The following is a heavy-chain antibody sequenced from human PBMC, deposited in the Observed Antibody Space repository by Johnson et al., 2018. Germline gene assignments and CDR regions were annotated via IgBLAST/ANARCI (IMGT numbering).Heavy chain of an antibody. CDR2: ISWNSGSI. J-gene: IGHJ1*01. CDR3: VRARAAVAGTPFQH. V-gene: IGHV3-9*01. Sequence: EVQLLESGGGSVQPGGSLRLSCAASGITFSSYGMHWVRQAPGKGLVWVSGISWNSGSIGYADSVKGRFTISRDNAKNSLYLQMNRLRAEDTALYYCVRARAAVAGTPFQHWGQGTLVTVSS. CDR1: GITFSSYG. D-gene: IGHD6-19*01.